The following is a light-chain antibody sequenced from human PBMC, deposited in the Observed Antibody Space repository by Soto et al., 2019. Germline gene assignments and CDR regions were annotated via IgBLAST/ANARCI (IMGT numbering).Light chain of an antibody. CDR3: QAWDISTYV. J-gene: IGLJ1*01. Sequence: SYELTQPPSVSVSPGQTASITCSGDKLGDKYACWYQQKPGQSPVLVIYQDNKRPSGIPERFSGSNSGNTATLTISGTQAMDEADYYCQAWDISTYVFGTGTKLTVL. CDR1: KLGDKY. CDR2: QDN. V-gene: IGLV3-1*01.